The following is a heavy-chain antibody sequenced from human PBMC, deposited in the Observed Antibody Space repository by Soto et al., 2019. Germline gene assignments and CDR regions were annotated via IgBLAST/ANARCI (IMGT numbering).Heavy chain of an antibody. J-gene: IGHJ1*01. V-gene: IGHV4-34*01. D-gene: IGHD4-17*01. CDR2: VHHSGST. CDR1: GASFTGHY. CDR3: ASPRSPPTTSAEYFQH. Sequence: PSETLSLTCAVSGASFTGHYWSWIRQPPGKGLEWIGEVHHSGSTSYNPALKSRVTMSVDKSKNEFSLKLTSVTAADTAVYYCASPRSPPTTSAEYFQHWGQGXLVTVSS.